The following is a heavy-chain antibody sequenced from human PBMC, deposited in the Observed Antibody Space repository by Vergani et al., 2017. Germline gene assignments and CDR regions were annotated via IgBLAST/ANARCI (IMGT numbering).Heavy chain of an antibody. Sequence: QVQLVQSGAEVKKPGSSVKVSCKASGGTFSSYAISWVRQAPGQGLEWMGRIIPILGIANYAQKFQGRVTITADKSTSTAYMELSSLRSEDTAVYYCARDRVGATVWFDPWGQGTLVTVSS. D-gene: IGHD1-26*01. CDR3: ARDRVGATVWFDP. V-gene: IGHV1-69*04. CDR2: IIPILGIA. CDR1: GGTFSSYA. J-gene: IGHJ5*02.